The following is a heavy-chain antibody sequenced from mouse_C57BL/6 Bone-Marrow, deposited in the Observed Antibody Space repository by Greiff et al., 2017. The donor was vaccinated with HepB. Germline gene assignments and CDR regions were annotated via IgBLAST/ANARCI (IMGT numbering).Heavy chain of an antibody. D-gene: IGHD2-3*01. V-gene: IGHV5-4*01. J-gene: IGHJ4*01. CDR3: ARDRWLLFYYAMDY. CDR1: GFTFSSYA. Sequence: EVKLMESGGGLVKPGGSLKLSCAASGFTFSSYAMSWVRQTPEKRLEWVATISDGGSYTYYPDNVKGRFTISRDNAKNNLYLQMSHLKSEDTAMYYCARDRWLLFYYAMDYWGQGTSVTVSS. CDR2: ISDGGSYT.